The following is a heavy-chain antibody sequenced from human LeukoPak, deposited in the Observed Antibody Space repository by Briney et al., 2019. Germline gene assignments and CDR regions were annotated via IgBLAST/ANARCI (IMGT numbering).Heavy chain of an antibody. J-gene: IGHJ3*02. CDR2: VSGSAVST. CDR1: GFTFSNYA. CDR3: AKLESSGRYSSKDDAFDI. D-gene: IGHD6-19*01. Sequence: GSLRLSCAASGFTFSNYAMNWVRQAPGKGLEWVSTVSGSAVSTYYADSVKGRFTISRDNSKNTLYLQMNSLRAEDTALYYCAKLESSGRYSSKDDAFDIWGQGTMVTVSS. V-gene: IGHV3-23*01.